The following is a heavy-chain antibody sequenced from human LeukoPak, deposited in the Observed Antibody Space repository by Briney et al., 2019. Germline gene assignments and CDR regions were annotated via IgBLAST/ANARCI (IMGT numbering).Heavy chain of an antibody. Sequence: KPSQTLSLTCTVSGGSISSGSYYWSWIRQPAGKGLEWIGRIYTSGGTNYNPSLKSRVTISVDTSKNQFSLKLSSVTAADTAVYYCAGRGNYYDSSGYPRNWFDPWGQGTLVTVSS. CDR1: GGSISSGSYY. CDR2: IYTSGGT. CDR3: AGRGNYYDSSGYPRNWFDP. D-gene: IGHD3-22*01. V-gene: IGHV4-61*02. J-gene: IGHJ5*02.